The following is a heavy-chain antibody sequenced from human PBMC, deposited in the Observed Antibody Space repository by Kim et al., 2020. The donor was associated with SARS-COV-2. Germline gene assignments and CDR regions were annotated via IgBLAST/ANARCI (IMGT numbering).Heavy chain of an antibody. CDR3: ARGHGVVPAAMQGGIDY. CDR1: GGSFSGYY. Sequence: SETLSLTCAVYGGSFSGYYWSWIRQPPGKGLEWIGEINHSGSTNYNPSLKSRVTISVDTSKNQFSLKLSSVTAADTAVYYCARGHGVVPAAMQGGIDYWGQGTLVTVSS. V-gene: IGHV4-34*01. CDR2: INHSGST. J-gene: IGHJ4*02. D-gene: IGHD2-2*01.